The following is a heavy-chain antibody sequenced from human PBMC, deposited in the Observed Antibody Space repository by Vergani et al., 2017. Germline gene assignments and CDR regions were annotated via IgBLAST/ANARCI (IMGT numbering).Heavy chain of an antibody. CDR2: IWYDGATR. CDR1: GFTFSAYN. D-gene: IGHD3-3*01. Sequence: QVRLVESGGGVVQTGGSLRLSCEASGFTFSAYNMHWVRQAPGKGLEWVAVIWYDGATRYMADAVKGRFTISRDNSKNTVNLQMNRLRADDTAVYFCGKDHSESYTTYYSFWSGPEFDSRAQGTLVTVAA. V-gene: IGHV3-33*03. J-gene: IGHJ4*02. CDR3: GKDHSESYTTYYSFWSGPEFDS.